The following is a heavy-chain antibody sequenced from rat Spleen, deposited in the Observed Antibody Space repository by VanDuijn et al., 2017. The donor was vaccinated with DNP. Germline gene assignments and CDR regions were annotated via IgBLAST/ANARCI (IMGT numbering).Heavy chain of an antibody. CDR3: AGRPPPTRGPFDY. J-gene: IGHJ2*01. D-gene: IGHD1-4*01. CDR2: ISYDGSET. V-gene: IGHV5-7*01. CDR1: RITFSDHN. Sequence: EVQLVESGGGLVQPGRSLKLSCAVSRITFSDHNMAWVRQAPKKGLEWVATISYDGSETYYRNSVKGRFTISRDNARSTLYLQMDSLRSEDTAAYYCAGRPPPTRGPFDYWGQGVTVTVSS.